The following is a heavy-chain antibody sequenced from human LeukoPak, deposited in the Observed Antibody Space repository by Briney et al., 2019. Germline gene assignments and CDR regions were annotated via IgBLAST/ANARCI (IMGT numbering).Heavy chain of an antibody. J-gene: IGHJ4*02. D-gene: IGHD3-9*01. CDR2: INPNSGGT. CDR3: ATYDILTGYRPYFDY. Sequence: GASVKVSCKASGYTFTGYYMHWVRQAPGQGLEWMGWINPNSGGTNYAQKFQGRVTMTRDTSISTAYMELSRLRSDDTAVYYCATYDILTGYRPYFDYWGQGTLVTVSS. V-gene: IGHV1-2*02. CDR1: GYTFTGYY.